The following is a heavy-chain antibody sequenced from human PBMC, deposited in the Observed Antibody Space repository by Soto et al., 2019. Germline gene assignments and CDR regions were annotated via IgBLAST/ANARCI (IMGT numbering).Heavy chain of an antibody. J-gene: IGHJ6*02. CDR2: IKSKTDGGTT. Sequence: PGGSLRLSCAASGFTFSNVWMTWVRQAPGKGLEWVGRIKSKTDGGTTDYAAPVKGRFTISRDDSKNTLYLQMNSLKTEDTAVYFCTTDHRGYTYTRPGHYYQYRMDVWGQGTTVTVSS. D-gene: IGHD5-18*01. V-gene: IGHV3-15*01. CDR1: GFTFSNVW. CDR3: TTDHRGYTYTRPGHYYQYRMDV.